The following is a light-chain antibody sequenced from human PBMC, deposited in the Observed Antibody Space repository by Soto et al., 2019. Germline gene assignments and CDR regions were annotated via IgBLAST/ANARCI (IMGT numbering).Light chain of an antibody. CDR3: ATWDDSLNGPV. V-gene: IGLV1-44*01. CDR2: SIN. J-gene: IGLJ3*02. CDR1: SSNIGSNT. Sequence: QSVLTQPPSASGTPGQRVTISCSGSSSNIGSNTVNWYQQLPGTAPKLLIYSINQRPSGVPDRFSGSKSVTLASLAIRGLQSEDEADYYCATWDDSLNGPVFGGGTKLTVL.